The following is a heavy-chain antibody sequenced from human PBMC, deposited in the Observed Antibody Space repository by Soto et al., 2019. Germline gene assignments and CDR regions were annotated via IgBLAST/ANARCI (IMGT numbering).Heavy chain of an antibody. CDR1: GFTFSSYA. J-gene: IGHJ4*02. CDR3: ARDYRRSGAPVG. V-gene: IGHV3-30-3*01. D-gene: IGHD6-25*01. Sequence: QVQLVESGGGVVQPGRSLRLSCAASGFTFSSYAMHWVRQAPGKGLEWVAVISYDGSNKYYADSVKGRFTISRDNSKNPLYLQMNSLRAEDTAVYYCARDYRRSGAPVGWGQGTLVTVSS. CDR2: ISYDGSNK.